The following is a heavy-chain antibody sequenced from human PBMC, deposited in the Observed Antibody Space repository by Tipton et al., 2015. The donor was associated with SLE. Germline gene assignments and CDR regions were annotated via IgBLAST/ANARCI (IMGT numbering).Heavy chain of an antibody. CDR3: ARGIIAAAFLYYFDY. V-gene: IGHV4-38-2*01. J-gene: IGHJ4*02. CDR2: INHSGST. D-gene: IGHD6-13*01. Sequence: LRLSCAVSDYSISSGYYWGWIRQPPGKGLEWIGEINHSGSTNYNPSLKSRVTISVNTSKNQFSLKLSSVTAADTAVYYCARGIIAAAFLYYFDYWGQGTLVTVSS. CDR1: DYSISSGYY.